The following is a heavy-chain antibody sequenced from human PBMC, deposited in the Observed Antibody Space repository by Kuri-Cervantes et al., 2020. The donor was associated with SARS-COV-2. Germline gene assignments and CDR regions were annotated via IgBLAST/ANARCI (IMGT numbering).Heavy chain of an antibody. D-gene: IGHD3-3*01. CDR1: GGTFSSYA. V-gene: IGHV1-69*06. CDR2: IIPIFGTA. CDR3: ATAPKEWLFFDY. Sequence: SVKVSCKASGGTFSSYAISWVRQAPGQGLEWMGGIIPIFGTANYAQKFQGRVTMTEDTSTDTAYMELSSLRSEDTAVYYCATAPKEWLFFDYWGQGTLVTVSS. J-gene: IGHJ4*02.